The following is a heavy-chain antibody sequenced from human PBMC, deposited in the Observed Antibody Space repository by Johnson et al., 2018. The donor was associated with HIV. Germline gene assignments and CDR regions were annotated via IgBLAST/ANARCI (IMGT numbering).Heavy chain of an antibody. CDR1: GFTFSSYG. V-gene: IGHV3-30*02. CDR3: AKPLEMATISDAFDI. D-gene: IGHD5-24*01. J-gene: IGHJ3*02. CDR2: IRYDGSNK. Sequence: QVQLVESGGGLVKPGGSLRLSCAASGFTFSSYGMHWVRQAPGKGLEWVAFIRYDGSNKYYADSVKGRFTISRDNSKNTLYLQMNSLRAEDTAVYYCAKPLEMATISDAFDIWGQGTMVTVSS.